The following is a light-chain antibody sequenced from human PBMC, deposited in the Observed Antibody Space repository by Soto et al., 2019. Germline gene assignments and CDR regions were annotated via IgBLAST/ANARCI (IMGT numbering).Light chain of an antibody. CDR3: QQLFDSPIT. V-gene: IGKV1-9*01. CDR2: AAS. J-gene: IGKJ5*01. Sequence: ESQLTDSPSFLSTSIGESVTITCRASQVISTSLAWYQVKPGKAPKLLIYAASTLESGVPSRFSATVSGTEFSLTITSLQPEDFATYYCQQLFDSPITFGQGTRLEI. CDR1: QVISTS.